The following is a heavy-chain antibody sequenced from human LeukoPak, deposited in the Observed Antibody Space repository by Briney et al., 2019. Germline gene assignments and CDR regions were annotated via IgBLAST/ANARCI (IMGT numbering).Heavy chain of an antibody. CDR2: VYYSGST. J-gene: IGHJ4*02. Sequence: SETLSLTCAVYGGSISNYYWSWLRQPPGKGLEWIGYVYYSGSTNYNPSLKSRVTISVDTSKNQFSLRLSSVTAADTAVYYCTRERRDGYKVYFDYWGRGTLVTVSS. CDR1: GGSISNYY. CDR3: TRERRDGYKVYFDY. D-gene: IGHD5-24*01. V-gene: IGHV4-59*01.